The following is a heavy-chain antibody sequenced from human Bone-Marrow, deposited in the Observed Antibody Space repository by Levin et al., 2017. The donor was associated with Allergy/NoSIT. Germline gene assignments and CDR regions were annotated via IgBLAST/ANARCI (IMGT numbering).Heavy chain of an antibody. CDR2: INPNSGGT. CDR3: ARDPTLHCTSTSCYGHWFDP. V-gene: IGHV1-2*06. J-gene: IGHJ5*02. CDR1: GYTFTGFH. D-gene: IGHD2-2*01. Sequence: PVASVKVSCKASGYTFTGFHLHWLRQAPGQGLEWMGRINPNSGGTNYAQRFQDRVTMTRDTSISTAYMELSGLRSDDTAVYYCARDPTLHCTSTSCYGHWFDPWGQGTLVTVSS.